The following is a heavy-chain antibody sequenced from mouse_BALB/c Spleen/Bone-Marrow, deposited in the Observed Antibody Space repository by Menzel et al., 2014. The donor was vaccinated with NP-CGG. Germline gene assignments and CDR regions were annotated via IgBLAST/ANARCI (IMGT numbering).Heavy chain of an antibody. J-gene: IGHJ4*01. V-gene: IGHV5-6-5*01. D-gene: IGHD1-2*01. CDR2: ISSGGST. Sequence: EVMLVESGGGLVKPGGSLKLSCAASGFTFSSYAMSWVRQTPEKRLEWVASISSGGSTYYPDSVKGRFTISRDNPRNILYLQMSRLGSEDTAMYYCAREGGTTAHYYAMDYWGQGTSVTVSS. CDR1: GFTFSSYA. CDR3: AREGGTTAHYYAMDY.